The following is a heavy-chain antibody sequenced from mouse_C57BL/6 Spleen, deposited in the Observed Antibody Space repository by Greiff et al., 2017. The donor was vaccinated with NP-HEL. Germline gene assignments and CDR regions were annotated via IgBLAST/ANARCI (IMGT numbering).Heavy chain of an antibody. J-gene: IGHJ4*01. CDR1: GYAFSSYW. V-gene: IGHV1-80*01. CDR2: IYPGDGDT. Sequence: QVQLQQSGAELVKPGASVKISCKASGYAFSSYWMNWVKQRPGKGLEWIGQIYPGDGDTNYNGKLKGKATLTADKSSSTAYMQLSSLTSEDSAFYFCARSRLDYYGYAMDYWGQGSSVTVSP. D-gene: IGHD1-1*01. CDR3: ARSRLDYYGYAMDY.